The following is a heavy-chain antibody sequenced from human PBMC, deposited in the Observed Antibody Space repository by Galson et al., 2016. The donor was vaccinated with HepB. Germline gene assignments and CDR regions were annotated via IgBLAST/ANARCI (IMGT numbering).Heavy chain of an antibody. CDR2: ISNRGST. J-gene: IGHJ4*02. CDR3: ARCNAHGYNFY. Sequence: SETLSLTCTVSGGSISSFSYYWGWIRQPPGKGLEWIGSISNRGSTSYNSSLKSRVITSVDTSKNQFSLKLRSVTAADTAVYYCARCNAHGYNFYWGQGTLVTVSS. CDR1: GGSISSFSYY. D-gene: IGHD5-24*01. V-gene: IGHV4-39*01.